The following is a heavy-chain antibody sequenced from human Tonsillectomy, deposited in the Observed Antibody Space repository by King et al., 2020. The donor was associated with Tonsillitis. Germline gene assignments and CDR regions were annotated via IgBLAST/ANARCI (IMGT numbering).Heavy chain of an antibody. CDR2: IYSGGST. J-gene: IGHJ3*02. D-gene: IGHD3-3*01. CDR1: GFTVSSNY. V-gene: IGHV3-53*01. Sequence: VQLVESGGDLIQPGGSLRLSCTASGFTVSSNYMSWVRQAPGKGLEWVSVIYSGGSTYYADSVRGRFTISRDNSKNTLYLQMNSLRAEDTAVYYCARDYLGWSWHHAFDIWGQGTMVTVSS. CDR3: ARDYLGWSWHHAFDI.